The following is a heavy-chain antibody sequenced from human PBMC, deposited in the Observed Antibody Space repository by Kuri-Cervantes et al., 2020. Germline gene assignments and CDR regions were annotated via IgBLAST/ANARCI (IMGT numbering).Heavy chain of an antibody. Sequence: GESLKISCAASGFTFSSYGMHWVRQAPGKGLEWVAVISYDGNNKYYADSVKGRFTISRDNSKNTLYLQMNSLRAEDTAVYYCAKDFTYGGNSGGWGQGTMVTVSS. CDR3: AKDFTYGGNSGG. CDR2: ISYDGNNK. D-gene: IGHD4-23*01. CDR1: GFTFSSYG. J-gene: IGHJ3*01. V-gene: IGHV3-30*18.